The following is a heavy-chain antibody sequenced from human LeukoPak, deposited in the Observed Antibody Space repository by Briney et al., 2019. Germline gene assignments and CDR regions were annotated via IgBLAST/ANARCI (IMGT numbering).Heavy chain of an antibody. Sequence: GGSLRLSCAASGFTVSSNYMSWVRQAPGKGLEWVANIKQDGSEKYHVDSVKGRFTISRDNAKNSLYLQMDSLRAEDTAVYYCARGRECSGTGCYLPGIYWGQGILVTVSS. CDR1: GFTVSSNY. J-gene: IGHJ4*02. D-gene: IGHD2-2*01. CDR2: IKQDGSEK. CDR3: ARGRECSGTGCYLPGIY. V-gene: IGHV3-7*01.